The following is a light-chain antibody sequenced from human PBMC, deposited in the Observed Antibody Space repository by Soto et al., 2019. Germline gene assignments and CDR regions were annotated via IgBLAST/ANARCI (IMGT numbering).Light chain of an antibody. V-gene: IGLV1-44*01. CDR3: AAWDDSLNGVV. Sequence: QSVLTQPPSASGTPGQRVTISCSGSSSNIGSNTVNWYQQLPGTAPKLLIYSNNQRPSGVTDRFSGSKSGTSASLAISGLQSEDEDDYYCAAWDDSLNGVVFGGGTKLTVL. CDR1: SSNIGSNT. J-gene: IGLJ2*01. CDR2: SNN.